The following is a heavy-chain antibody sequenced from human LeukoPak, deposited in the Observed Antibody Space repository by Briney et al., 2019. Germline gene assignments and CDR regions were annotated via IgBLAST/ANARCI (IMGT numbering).Heavy chain of an antibody. CDR1: GFAFSSYG. CDR3: ARGPAGWELPDY. J-gene: IGHJ4*02. D-gene: IGHD1-26*01. V-gene: IGHV3-30*03. CDR2: ISYDGSNK. Sequence: GRSLRRSCAASGFAFSSYGMHWVRQAPGKGLEWVAVISYDGSNKYYADSVKGRFTISRDNSKNTLYLRMNSLRAEDTAVYYCARGPAGWELPDYWGQGTLVTVSS.